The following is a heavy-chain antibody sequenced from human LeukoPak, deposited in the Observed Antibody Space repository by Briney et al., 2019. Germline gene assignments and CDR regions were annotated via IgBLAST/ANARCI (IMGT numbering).Heavy chain of an antibody. Sequence: GGSLRLSCAASGFTFSSYAMNWVRQAPGKGLEWVSVISGGGGSTYYADSVKGRFTISRDNSKNNLYLQMYSLRAGDTAVYYCARSPTAINGYFDPWGQGTLVTVST. CDR1: GFTFSSYA. V-gene: IGHV3-23*01. CDR3: ARSPTAINGYFDP. CDR2: ISGGGGST. J-gene: IGHJ5*02. D-gene: IGHD2-2*01.